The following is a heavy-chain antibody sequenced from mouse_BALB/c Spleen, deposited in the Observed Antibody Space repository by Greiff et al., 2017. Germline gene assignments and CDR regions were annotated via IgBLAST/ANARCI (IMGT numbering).Heavy chain of an antibody. CDR1: GFTFSSFG. Sequence: EVKLVESGGGLVQPGGSRKLSCAASGFTFSSFGMHWVRQAPEKGLEWVAYISSGSSTIYYADTVKGRFTISRDNPKNTLFLQMTSLRSDDTAMYYCARFYYGYAYAMDYWGQGTSVTVSS. CDR3: ARFYYGYAYAMDY. CDR2: ISSGSSTI. D-gene: IGHD2-2*01. V-gene: IGHV5-17*02. J-gene: IGHJ4*01.